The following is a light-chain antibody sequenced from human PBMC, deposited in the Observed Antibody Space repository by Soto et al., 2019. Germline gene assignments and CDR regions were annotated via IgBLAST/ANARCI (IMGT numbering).Light chain of an antibody. CDR2: GAS. J-gene: IGKJ2*01. V-gene: IGKV3-20*01. Sequence: EIVLTQSPGTLSLSPGEGATLSCRASQSVSSNYLAWYQQKPGQAPRLLIYGASSRAAGIPGKFSGSGSGTDFTLTIIRLEPEDFSVYFCQHYDSPPTFGLGTKLEIK. CDR1: QSVSSNY. CDR3: QHYDSPPT.